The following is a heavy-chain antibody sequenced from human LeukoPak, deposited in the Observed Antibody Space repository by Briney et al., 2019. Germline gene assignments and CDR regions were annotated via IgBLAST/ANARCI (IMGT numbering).Heavy chain of an antibody. CDR1: GGSISSSNW. V-gene: IGHV4-4*02. CDR2: IYHSGST. J-gene: IGHJ3*02. CDR3: ARKSQKLLWFGELLSGDVAFDI. Sequence: SGTLSLTCAVSGGSISSSNWWSWVRQPPGKGLEWIGEIYHSGSTNYNPFLKSRVTISVDKSKNQFSLKLSSVTAADTAVYYCARKSQKLLWFGELLSGDVAFDIWGQGTMVTVSS. D-gene: IGHD3-10*01.